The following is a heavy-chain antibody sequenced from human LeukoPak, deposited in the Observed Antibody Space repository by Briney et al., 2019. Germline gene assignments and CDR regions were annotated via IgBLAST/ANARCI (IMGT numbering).Heavy chain of an antibody. CDR3: ARVIGGIRYFDWYNWFDP. J-gene: IGHJ5*02. D-gene: IGHD3-9*01. CDR1: GFTFSSYE. Sequence: GSLRLSCAASGFTFSSYEMNWVRQAPGKGLEWVSYISRSGGTIYYADSVKGRFTISRDNAKNSLYLQMNSLRAEDTAVYYCARVIGGIRYFDWYNWFDPWGQGTLVTVSS. V-gene: IGHV3-48*03. CDR2: ISRSGGTI.